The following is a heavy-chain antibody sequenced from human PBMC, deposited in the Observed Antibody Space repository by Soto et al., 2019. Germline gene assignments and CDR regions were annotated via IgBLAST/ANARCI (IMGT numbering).Heavy chain of an antibody. D-gene: IGHD4-4*01. CDR1: GGSISSSSYY. Sequence: PSETLSLTCTVSGGSISSSSYYWGWIRQPPGKGLEWIGSIYYSVITYYNPSLKSRVTISVDTSKNQFSLKLSSVTASDTAVYYCARLPDYSNYVDYWGQGTLVTVSS. CDR2: IYYSVIT. J-gene: IGHJ4*02. V-gene: IGHV4-39*01. CDR3: ARLPDYSNYVDY.